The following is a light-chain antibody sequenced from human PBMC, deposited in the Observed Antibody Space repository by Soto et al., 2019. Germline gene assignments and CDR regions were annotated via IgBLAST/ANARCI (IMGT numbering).Light chain of an antibody. CDR1: NIASKT. Sequence: SYELTQPPSVSLAPGQTARLTCGGSNIASKTVHWYHQKPGQAPVVVIYYNTDRPSGVPERFSGSNSGNTATLTIGRVEAVDGAEYYCQVWDDSTDHRVVFGGGTKRTVL. J-gene: IGLJ2*01. CDR3: QVWDDSTDHRVV. V-gene: IGLV3-21*02. CDR2: YNT.